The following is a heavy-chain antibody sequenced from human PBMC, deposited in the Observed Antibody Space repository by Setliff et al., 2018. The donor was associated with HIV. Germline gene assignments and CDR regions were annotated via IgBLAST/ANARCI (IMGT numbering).Heavy chain of an antibody. J-gene: IGHJ5*02. D-gene: IGHD3-16*02. Sequence: GASVKVSCKTSGYTFTDYYIHWVRQAPGQGLELMGRINPNSGVTNYTQKFQGRVAMTRDTSINAVYMELSRLTFGDTAVYYCARSSYQQVDQKWVNWFDPWGQGTLVTVSS. CDR1: GYTFTDYY. CDR3: ARSSYQQVDQKWVNWFDP. V-gene: IGHV1-2*06. CDR2: INPNSGVT.